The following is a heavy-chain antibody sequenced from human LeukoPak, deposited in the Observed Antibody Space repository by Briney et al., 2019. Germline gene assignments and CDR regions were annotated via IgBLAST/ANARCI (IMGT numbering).Heavy chain of an antibody. Sequence: SETLSLTCTVSGGSVSSGSYYWSWIRQPPGKGLEWIGYIYYSGSTNYNPSLKSRVTISVDTSKNQFSLKLSSVTAADTAVYYCARGLSYFDHWGQGGLVTVSS. D-gene: IGHD2-21*02. V-gene: IGHV4-61*01. CDR2: IYYSGST. CDR3: ARGLSYFDH. CDR1: GGSVSSGSYY. J-gene: IGHJ4*02.